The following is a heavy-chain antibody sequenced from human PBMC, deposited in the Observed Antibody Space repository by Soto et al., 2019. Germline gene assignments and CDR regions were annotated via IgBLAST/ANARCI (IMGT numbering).Heavy chain of an antibody. CDR2: IIPILGIA. CDR3: ASTAYYGSGSYPLGY. V-gene: IGHV1-69*02. Sequence: GASVKVSRKASGGTFSSYTISWVRQAPGQGLEWMGRIIPILGIADYAQKFQGRVTITADKSTSTAYMELSSLRSEDTAVYYCASTAYYGSGSYPLGYWGQGTLVTVSS. CDR1: GGTFSSYT. J-gene: IGHJ4*02. D-gene: IGHD3-10*01.